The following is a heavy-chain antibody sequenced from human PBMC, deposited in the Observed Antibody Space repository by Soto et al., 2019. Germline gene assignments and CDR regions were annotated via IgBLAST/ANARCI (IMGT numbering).Heavy chain of an antibody. CDR2: ISGSGDST. CDR1: GFTFSSYA. J-gene: IGHJ4*02. CDR3: ATVVYCSGWTWDY. V-gene: IGHV3-23*01. D-gene: IGHD2-15*01. Sequence: EVQLLESGGGLVQSGGSLRLSCAASGFTFSSYAMSWVRQAPGKGLEWVSTISGSGDSTYYADSVKGRFTISRDNSKNTLYLRVNSLRAEDTAVNYCATVVYCSGWTWDYWGQGTLVTVSS.